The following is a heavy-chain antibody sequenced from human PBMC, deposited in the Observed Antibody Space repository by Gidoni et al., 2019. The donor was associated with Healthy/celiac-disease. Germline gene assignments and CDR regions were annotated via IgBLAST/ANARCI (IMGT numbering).Heavy chain of an antibody. CDR2: IYYSGST. Sequence: QLQLQESGPVLVKPSETLSLTCTVSCGSISSRSYYWGWIRQPPGKGLEWIGSIYYSGSTYYNPSLKSRVTISVDTSKNQFSLKLSSVTAADTAVYYCARPNGIVVVGGWFDHWGQGTLVTVSS. D-gene: IGHD3-22*01. J-gene: IGHJ5*02. V-gene: IGHV4-39*01. CDR1: CGSISSRSYY. CDR3: ARPNGIVVVGGWFDH.